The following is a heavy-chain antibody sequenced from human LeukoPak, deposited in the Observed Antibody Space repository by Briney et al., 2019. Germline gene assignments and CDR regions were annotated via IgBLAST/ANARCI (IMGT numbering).Heavy chain of an antibody. Sequence: GGSLRLSCAASGFTFSDYYMSWIRQAPGKGLEWVSYISSSGSTIYYADSVKGRFAISRDNAKNSLYLQMNSLRAEDTAVYYCASSSTYYYDSSGYCWGQGTLVTVSS. CDR1: GFTFSDYY. CDR3: ASSSTYYYDSSGYC. J-gene: IGHJ4*02. CDR2: ISSSGSTI. D-gene: IGHD3-22*01. V-gene: IGHV3-11*01.